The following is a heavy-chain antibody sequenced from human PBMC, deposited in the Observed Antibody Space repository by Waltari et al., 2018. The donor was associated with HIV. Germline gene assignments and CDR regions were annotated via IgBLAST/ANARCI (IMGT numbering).Heavy chain of an antibody. V-gene: IGHV3-11*01. D-gene: IGHD3-10*01. CDR2: ISSSGGAV. CDR3: AGRGVTCSATSCYDS. J-gene: IGHJ4*02. Sequence: QVQLVESGGVLVKPGGYLRLACAASGFTFSAPFMSWIRQAPGKGREWVSYISSSGGAVFYADSVKGRFTISRDNAKKTLYLQMSSLRAEDTAIYYCAGRGVTCSATSCYDSWGQGTRVTVSS. CDR1: GFTFSAPF.